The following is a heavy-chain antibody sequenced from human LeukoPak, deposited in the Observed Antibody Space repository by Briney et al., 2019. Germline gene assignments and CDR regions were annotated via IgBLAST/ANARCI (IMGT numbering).Heavy chain of an antibody. V-gene: IGHV3-7*01. J-gene: IGHJ5*02. D-gene: IGHD3-22*01. CDR1: TFTFSNYW. CDR3: ARDSYDSSGWFDP. Sequence: GGSLRLSCAASTFTFSNYWMSWVRQAPGKGLEWVANIKQDGSEKYYVDSVKGRFTISRDNVKNSLYLQMSSLRAEDTAVYYCARDSYDSSGWFDPWGQGTLVTVSS. CDR2: IKQDGSEK.